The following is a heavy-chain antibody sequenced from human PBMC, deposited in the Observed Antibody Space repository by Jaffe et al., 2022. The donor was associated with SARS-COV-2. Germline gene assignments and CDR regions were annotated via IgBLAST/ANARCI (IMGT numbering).Heavy chain of an antibody. J-gene: IGHJ4*02. CDR1: GYSLTYLA. D-gene: IGHD6-19*01. V-gene: IGHV1-24*01. CDR2: FDREDGEK. Sequence: QVQVVQSGAEVKKPGASVKVSCKVSGYSLTYLAIHWVRQVPGKGLEWMGGFDREDGEKVFAQTFLARLTMTEDTLTDTVYMELSGLRSGDSAVYYCATGLYSSGWAFAFWGQGTLVTVSS. CDR3: ATGLYSSGWAFAF.